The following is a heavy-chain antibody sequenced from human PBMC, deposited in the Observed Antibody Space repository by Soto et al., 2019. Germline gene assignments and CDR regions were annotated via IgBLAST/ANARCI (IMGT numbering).Heavy chain of an antibody. V-gene: IGHV4-39*02. CDR2: VHTSGST. CDR1: GGSISSGSYY. CDR3: SRREYHPSFDY. Sequence: SETLSLTCTVSGGSISSGSYYWDWVRQAPGKGLEWIGAVHTSGSTGYNPSLKSRVTISIDTSKNHFSLRLGSVTAEDTALYYCSRREYHPSFDYWGQGSLVTVSS. J-gene: IGHJ4*02.